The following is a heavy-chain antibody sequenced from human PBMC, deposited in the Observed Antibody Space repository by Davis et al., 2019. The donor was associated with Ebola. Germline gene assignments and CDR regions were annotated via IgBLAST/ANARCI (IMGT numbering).Heavy chain of an antibody. Sequence: PGGSLRLSCAASGFTVSSNYMSWVRQAPGKGLEWVSVIYSGGSTYYADSVKGRFTISRDNSKNTLYLQMNSLRAEDTAVYYCARDWPTYGMDVWGQGTTVTVSS. J-gene: IGHJ6*02. V-gene: IGHV3-53*01. CDR2: IYSGGST. CDR3: ARDWPTYGMDV. CDR1: GFTVSSNY.